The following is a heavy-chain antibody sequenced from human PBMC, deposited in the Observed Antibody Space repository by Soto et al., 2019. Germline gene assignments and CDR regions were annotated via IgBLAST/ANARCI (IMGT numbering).Heavy chain of an antibody. CDR3: ARLGAARSLYYFDY. D-gene: IGHD6-6*01. Sequence: SATLSLTCTVSGGSISSSSYYWGWIRQPPGKGLEWIGCIYYSGSTYYNPSLKSRVTISVDTSKNQFSLKLSSVTAADTAVYYCARLGAARSLYYFDYWGQGTLVTVSS. V-gene: IGHV4-39*01. J-gene: IGHJ4*02. CDR1: GGSISSSSYY. CDR2: IYYSGST.